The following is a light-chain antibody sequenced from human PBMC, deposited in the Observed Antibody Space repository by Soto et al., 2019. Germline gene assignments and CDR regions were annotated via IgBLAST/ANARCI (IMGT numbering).Light chain of an antibody. CDR2: GAS. Sequence: EIVLPQSPGTLSLSTGARATLSCRASQSVSSSYLAWYQQKPGQAPRLLIYGASSRATGIPDRFSGSGSGTDFTLTISRLEPEDFAVYYCQQYGSSPLTFGGGTKVDIK. J-gene: IGKJ4*01. CDR3: QQYGSSPLT. CDR1: QSVSSSY. V-gene: IGKV3-20*01.